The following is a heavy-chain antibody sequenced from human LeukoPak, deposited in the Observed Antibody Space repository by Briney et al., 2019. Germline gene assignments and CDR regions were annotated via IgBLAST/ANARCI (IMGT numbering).Heavy chain of an antibody. D-gene: IGHD7-27*01. V-gene: IGHV3-66*01. CDR2: IYSGGST. J-gene: IGHJ4*02. CDR3: ARGWGSFDY. Sequence: QAGGSLRLSGAASAFTVSSSYLSWVRQAPGKGLEWVSVIYSGGSTYYADSVKGRFTISRDNSKNTLYLQMNSLRAEDTAVYYCARGWGSFDYWGQGALVTVSS. CDR1: AFTVSSSY.